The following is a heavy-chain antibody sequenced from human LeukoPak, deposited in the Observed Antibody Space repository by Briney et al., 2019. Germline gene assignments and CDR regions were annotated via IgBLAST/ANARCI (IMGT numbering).Heavy chain of an antibody. V-gene: IGHV3-30*03. CDR3: ARENDAFDI. CDR2: ISYDGSNK. J-gene: IGHJ3*02. Sequence: PGRSLRLSCAASGFTFSSYGMHWVRQAPGKGLEWVAVISYDGSNKYYADSVKGRFTISRDNSKNTLYLQMNSLRAEDTAVYYCARENDAFDIWGQGTMVTVSS. CDR1: GFTFSSYG.